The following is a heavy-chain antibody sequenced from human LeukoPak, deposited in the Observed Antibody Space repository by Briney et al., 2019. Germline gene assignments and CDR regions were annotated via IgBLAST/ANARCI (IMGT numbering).Heavy chain of an antibody. CDR3: ARACSAWPHAFDI. Sequence: SKTLSLTRPVSRCTLSSYYWSWIRPPPWKGLAWIGYIYTSGSTTYHPSLHSRVTISLDTSKNQFSLMVTSDDAPDTAGYCCARACSAWPHAFDILGPGTIVTVSS. CDR2: IYTSGST. CDR1: RCTLSSYY. J-gene: IGHJ3*02. V-gene: IGHV4-4*09. D-gene: IGHD6-19*01.